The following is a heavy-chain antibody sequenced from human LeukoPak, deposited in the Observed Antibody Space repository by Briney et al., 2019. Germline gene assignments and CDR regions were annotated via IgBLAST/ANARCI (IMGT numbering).Heavy chain of an antibody. Sequence: SETLSLTCTVSGGSISGSNYYWGWIRQTPGKGPEWIGSIYYSGSTYYNPSLKSRVTISVDTSKNQFSLKVASVTAADTAVYYCNYFGMDVWGQGTTVTVSS. J-gene: IGHJ6*02. V-gene: IGHV4-39*01. CDR2: IYYSGST. CDR1: GGSISGSNYY. CDR3: NYFGMDV.